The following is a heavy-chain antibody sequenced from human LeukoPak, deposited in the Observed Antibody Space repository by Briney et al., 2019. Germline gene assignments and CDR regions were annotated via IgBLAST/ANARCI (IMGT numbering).Heavy chain of an antibody. J-gene: IGHJ4*02. Sequence: SETLFLICTVSGGFMTTYYWCWIRQPPGQRLEFIWYIHYRGSTKYKSSLKSRVTISVDTSKNQFSLKLNFVTAADTAVYYCARGKEVITMLRGLKPGYYFDYWGQGTLVTVSS. D-gene: IGHD3-10*01. CDR1: GGFMTTYY. CDR3: ARGKEVITMLRGLKPGYYFDY. V-gene: IGHV4-59*01. CDR2: IHYRGST.